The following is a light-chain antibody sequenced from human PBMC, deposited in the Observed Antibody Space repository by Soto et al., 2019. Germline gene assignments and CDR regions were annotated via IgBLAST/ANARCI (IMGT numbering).Light chain of an antibody. J-gene: IGKJ1*01. Sequence: DIQITQSPSSLSASVGDRVTITFRASQSISSYVNWYQQKPGNAPKLVIYEASTLKSGVPSRFRGSGSGTEYTLTISSLQPDDFETYYCQHYNSYSEAFGQGTKVDIK. CDR1: QSISSY. CDR3: QHYNSYSEA. CDR2: EAS. V-gene: IGKV1-5*03.